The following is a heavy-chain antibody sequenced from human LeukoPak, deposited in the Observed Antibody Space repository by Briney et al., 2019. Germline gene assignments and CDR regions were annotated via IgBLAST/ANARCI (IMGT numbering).Heavy chain of an antibody. D-gene: IGHD4-17*01. CDR3: ARDSPLTTVTTFPYWYFDL. CDR2: SYYRSKWYN. V-gene: IGHV6-1*01. J-gene: IGHJ2*01. Sequence: SQTLSLTCAISGDSVSSNSAAWNWIRQSPSRGLEWLGRSYYRSKWYNDYAVSVKSRITINPDTSKNQFSLQLNSVTPEDTAVYYCARDSPLTTVTTFPYWYFDLWGRGTLVTVSS. CDR1: GDSVSSNSAA.